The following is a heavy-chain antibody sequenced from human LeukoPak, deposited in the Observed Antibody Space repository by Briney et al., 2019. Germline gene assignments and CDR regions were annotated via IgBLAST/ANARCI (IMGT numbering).Heavy chain of an antibody. Sequence: SETLSLTCTVSDGSISSYYWSWIRQPPGKGLEWIGHIYDSGSTNYNPSLKSRVTISVDTSKNQFSLKLSSVTAADTAVYYCARGVGSKSYFDNWGQGTLVTVSS. V-gene: IGHV4-59*01. J-gene: IGHJ4*02. CDR1: DGSISSYY. CDR3: ARGVGSKSYFDN. CDR2: IYDSGST. D-gene: IGHD1-26*01.